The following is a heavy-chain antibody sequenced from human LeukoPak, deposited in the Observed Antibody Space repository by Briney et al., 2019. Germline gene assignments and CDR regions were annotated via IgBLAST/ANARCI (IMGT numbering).Heavy chain of an antibody. CDR3: AKGSSTSIRGNWFDP. V-gene: IGHV3-23*01. D-gene: IGHD2-2*01. CDR2: ISGSGGST. Sequence: GGALRLSCAASGFTFSSYAMSWVRQAPGKGLEWVSAISGSGGSTYYADSVKGRFTISRDNSKNTLYLQMNSLRAEDTAVYYCAKGSSTSIRGNWFDPWGQGTLVTVSS. CDR1: GFTFSSYA. J-gene: IGHJ5*02.